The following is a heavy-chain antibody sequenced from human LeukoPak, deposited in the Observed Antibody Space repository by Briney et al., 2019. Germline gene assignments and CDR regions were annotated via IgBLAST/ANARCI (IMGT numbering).Heavy chain of an antibody. Sequence: PGGSLRLSCAASGFTFSHYLMLWVRQAPGKGLVWVSRINSDESNTNSYADSVKGRFIISRDNAKNTLYLQMNSLRAEDTAVYFCGRGGNGIDIWGQGTTVIVSS. V-gene: IGHV3-74*01. D-gene: IGHD2-8*01. CDR1: GFTFSHYL. J-gene: IGHJ3*02. CDR2: INSDESNT. CDR3: GRGGNGIDI.